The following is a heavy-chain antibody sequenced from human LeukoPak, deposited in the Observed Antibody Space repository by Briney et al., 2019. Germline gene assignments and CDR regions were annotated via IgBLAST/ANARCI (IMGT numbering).Heavy chain of an antibody. D-gene: IGHD1-26*01. V-gene: IGHV4-39*01. CDR3: ASPGGSGSNQGYFDY. CDR2: IYYSGST. CDR1: GGSINSTNYY. Sequence: SETLSLTCTVSGGSINSTNYYWGWIRQPPGKGLEWIGSIYYSGSTYYNPSLRSRVTISVDTSKNQFSLKLTSVTAADTAVYYCASPGGSGSNQGYFDYWGQGTLVTVSS. J-gene: IGHJ4*02.